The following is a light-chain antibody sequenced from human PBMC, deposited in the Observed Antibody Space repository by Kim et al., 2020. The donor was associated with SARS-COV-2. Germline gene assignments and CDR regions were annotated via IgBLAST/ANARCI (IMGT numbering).Light chain of an antibody. CDR2: GAS. V-gene: IGKV3-15*01. Sequence: SPGERATLPCRASQSVSSNLAWYQQKPGQAPRLLIYGASTRATDIPARFSGSGSGTEFTLTISSLQSEDYAIYYCQQHNDWPPLTFGGGTKVDIK. CDR3: QQHNDWPPLT. J-gene: IGKJ4*01. CDR1: QSVSSN.